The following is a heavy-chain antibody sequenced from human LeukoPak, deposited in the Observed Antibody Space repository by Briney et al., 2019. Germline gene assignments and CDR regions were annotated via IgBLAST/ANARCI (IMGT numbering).Heavy chain of an antibody. CDR3: ATNGYSGTYNRYFDS. Sequence: GGSLRLSCAASGFTVSNNYMSWVRQAPGQGLEWVTVIYAGGSTYYPDSVKGRFTISRDNSKNTLYLQMDSLRSEDTAVYYCATNGYSGTYNRYFDSWGQGTLVTVSS. CDR2: IYAGGST. J-gene: IGHJ4*02. V-gene: IGHV3-53*05. CDR1: GFTVSNNY. D-gene: IGHD1-26*01.